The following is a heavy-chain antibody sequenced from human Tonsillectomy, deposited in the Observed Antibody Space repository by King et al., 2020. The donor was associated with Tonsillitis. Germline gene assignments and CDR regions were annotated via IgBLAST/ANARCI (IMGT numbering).Heavy chain of an antibody. J-gene: IGHJ3*02. CDR1: GDSVSSNSAA. CDR3: ARDGGSSWYNAFDI. V-gene: IGHV6-1*01. Sequence: VQLPQSGPGLVKPSQTLSLTCAISGDSVSSNSAAWNWIRQSPSRGLEWLGRTYYRSKWYDDYGVSVKSRITINPDTSRNQFSLQLNSVTPEDTAVYYCARDGGSSWYNAFDIWGQGTMVTVS. CDR2: TYYRSKWYD. D-gene: IGHD6-13*01.